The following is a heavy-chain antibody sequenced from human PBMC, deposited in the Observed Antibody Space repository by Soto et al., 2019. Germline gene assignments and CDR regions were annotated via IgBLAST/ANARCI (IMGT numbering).Heavy chain of an antibody. J-gene: IGHJ4*02. D-gene: IGHD1-1*01. Sequence: GESLKISCNGSGYNFPDYWIAWVRQTPGKGLECMGIIYLGDSDTRYNPSFQGQVAISADKSITTVYLQWNSLKTSDTAIYYCARGYDDLEYYFDYWGQGTVVTVSS. CDR3: ARGYDDLEYYFDY. CDR1: GYNFPDYW. V-gene: IGHV5-51*01. CDR2: IYLGDSDT.